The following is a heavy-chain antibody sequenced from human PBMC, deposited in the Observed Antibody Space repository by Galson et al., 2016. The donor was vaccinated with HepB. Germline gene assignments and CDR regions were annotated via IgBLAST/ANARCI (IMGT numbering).Heavy chain of an antibody. J-gene: IGHJ4*02. V-gene: IGHV1-69*13. CDR1: GGTFSRFV. D-gene: IGHD1-14*01. CDR2: INPLYRTS. Sequence: SVKVSCKASGGTFSRFVFSWVRQVPGEGLEWMGDINPLYRTSNYAQKFQGRVTITADESTRTVHMELSGLRSEDTAVYYCAREGAGKNPYFEHWGQGTLLTVSS. CDR3: AREGAGKNPYFEH.